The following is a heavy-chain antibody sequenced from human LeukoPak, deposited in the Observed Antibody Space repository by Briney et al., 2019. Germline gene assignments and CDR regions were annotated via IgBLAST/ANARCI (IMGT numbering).Heavy chain of an antibody. Sequence: GGSLRLSCAASGFTFSSYAMSWVRQAPGKGLEWVSAISGSGGSTYYADSVKGRFTIPRDNSKDTLYLQMNSLRAEDTAVYYCARGSTYYDSSGQVPFDYWGQGTLVTVSS. CDR2: ISGSGGST. V-gene: IGHV3-23*01. CDR1: GFTFSSYA. J-gene: IGHJ4*02. CDR3: ARGSTYYDSSGQVPFDY. D-gene: IGHD3-22*01.